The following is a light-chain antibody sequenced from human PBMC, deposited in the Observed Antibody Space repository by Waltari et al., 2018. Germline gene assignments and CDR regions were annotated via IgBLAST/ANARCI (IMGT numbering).Light chain of an antibody. CDR2: GNN. J-gene: IGLJ2*01. CDR1: YSNLGTGYS. CDR3: QSEDSDLDTSGI. Sequence: QSVLTQPPSVSGAPGQRVTISCAGSYSNLGTGYSVHWYQHLPGRAPKLPVCGNNERPPGVPDRFSGAQSGTSAALVITGLQAGEEADYYCQSEDSDLDTSGIFGGGTKLTVL. V-gene: IGLV1-40*01.